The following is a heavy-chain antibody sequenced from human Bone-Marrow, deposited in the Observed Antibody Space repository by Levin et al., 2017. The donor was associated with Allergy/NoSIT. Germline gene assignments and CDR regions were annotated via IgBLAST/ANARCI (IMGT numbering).Heavy chain of an antibody. D-gene: IGHD2-15*01. CDR2: ISYDGSNK. J-gene: IGHJ6*02. CDR1: GFTFSSYG. V-gene: IGHV3-30*18. CDR3: AKDRVGPTPDCSGGSCYGYYYYGMDV. Sequence: GESLKISCAASGFTFSSYGMHWVRQAPGKGLEWVAVISYDGSNKYYADSVKGRFTISRDNSKNTLYLQMNSLRAEDTAVYYCAKDRVGPTPDCSGGSCYGYYYYGMDVWGQGTTVTVSS.